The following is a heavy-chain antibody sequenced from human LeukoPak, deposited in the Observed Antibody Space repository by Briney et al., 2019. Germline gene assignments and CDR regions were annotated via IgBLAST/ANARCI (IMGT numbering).Heavy chain of an antibody. CDR3: ARDGGVNTRDAFDI. D-gene: IGHD4-17*01. Sequence: PGGSLRLSCAASGFTFSSYGMHWVRQAPGKGLEWVAVISYDGSNKYYADSVKGRFTISRDNAKNSLYLQMNSLRAEDTAVYYCARDGGVNTRDAFDIWGQGTMVTVSS. V-gene: IGHV3-30*03. CDR2: ISYDGSNK. CDR1: GFTFSSYG. J-gene: IGHJ3*02.